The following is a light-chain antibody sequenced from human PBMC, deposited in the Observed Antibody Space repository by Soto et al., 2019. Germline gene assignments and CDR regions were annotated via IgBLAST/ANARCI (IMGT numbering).Light chain of an antibody. CDR3: STWDDSLSALVV. Sequence: QSVLTQPPSASGTPGQRVTMSYSGSSSNIGSNTVNWYQQLPGTAPKLLIYSNNQRPSGVPDRFSGSKSGTSASLAISWLLSEDEADYYCSTWDDSLSALVVFGGGTKLTVL. V-gene: IGLV1-44*01. J-gene: IGLJ2*01. CDR1: SSNIGSNT. CDR2: SNN.